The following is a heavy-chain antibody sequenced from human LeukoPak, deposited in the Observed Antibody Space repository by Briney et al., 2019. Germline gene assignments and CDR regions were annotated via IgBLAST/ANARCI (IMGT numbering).Heavy chain of an antibody. CDR3: AREWVATLTFDY. CDR2: ISYDGSNK. CDR1: GFTFSSYA. V-gene: IGHV3-30-3*01. Sequence: PGGSLRLSCAASGFTFSSYAMHWVRQAPGKGLEWEAVISYDGSNKYYADSVKGRFTISRDNSKNTLYLQMNSLRAEDTAVYYCAREWVATLTFDYWGQGTLVTVSS. J-gene: IGHJ4*02. D-gene: IGHD5-12*01.